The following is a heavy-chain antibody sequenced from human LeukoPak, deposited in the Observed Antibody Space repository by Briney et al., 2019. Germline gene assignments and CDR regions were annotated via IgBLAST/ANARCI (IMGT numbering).Heavy chain of an antibody. D-gene: IGHD3-10*01. V-gene: IGHV4-59*01. CDR2: IYYSGST. Sequence: SETLSLTCTVSGGSISSYYWSWIRQPPGKGLEWIGYIYYSGSTNYNPSLKSRVTISVDTSKNQFSLKLSSVSAADTAVYYCARDGIREWFGESGGSWFDPWGQGTLVTVSS. CDR1: GGSISSYY. CDR3: ARDGIREWFGESGGSWFDP. J-gene: IGHJ5*02.